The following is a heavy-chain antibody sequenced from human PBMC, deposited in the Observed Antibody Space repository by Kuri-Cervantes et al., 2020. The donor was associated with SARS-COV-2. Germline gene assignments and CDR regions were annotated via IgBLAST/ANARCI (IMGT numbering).Heavy chain of an antibody. D-gene: IGHD2-2*01. J-gene: IGHJ4*02. Sequence: SETLSLTCTVSGDSVDSSTKYWTWLRQPPGKELEWIGYVSYSGTTNYNPSLKSRVTMSLDTSNNQFSLKLNSVTAADTAVYYCAREANGYCSSTSCLPDYWGQGTLVTVSS. V-gene: IGHV4-61*01. CDR2: VSYSGTT. CDR3: AREANGYCSSTSCLPDY. CDR1: GDSVDSSTKY.